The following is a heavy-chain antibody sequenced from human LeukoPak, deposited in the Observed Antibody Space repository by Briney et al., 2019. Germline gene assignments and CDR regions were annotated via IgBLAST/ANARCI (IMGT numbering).Heavy chain of an antibody. CDR1: GYSFTDYY. D-gene: IGHD1-1*01. CDR2: IYPKNGGT. Sequence: ASVKVSCKASGYSFTDYYIHWVRQAPGQGLEWVGWIYPKNGGTYYAQRFQGRVTMTSDTSITTAFLELGSLTSDDTAVYSCARDATRNNFDPWGQGTLVTVSS. V-gene: IGHV1-2*02. CDR3: ARDATRNNFDP. J-gene: IGHJ5*02.